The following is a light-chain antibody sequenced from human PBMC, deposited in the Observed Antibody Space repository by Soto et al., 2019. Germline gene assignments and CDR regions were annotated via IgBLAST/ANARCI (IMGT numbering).Light chain of an antibody. Sequence: EVVMTQSPDTLSVSPGDRATLSCRASQSVGSSLSWYQQQAGQAPRLLIYAASTRATGIPARFSGSGSGTDFTLTISSLQSEDFAVYYCQQYNIWPPFTFGQGTKLEIK. V-gene: IGKV3-15*01. CDR2: AAS. J-gene: IGKJ2*01. CDR3: QQYNIWPPFT. CDR1: QSVGSS.